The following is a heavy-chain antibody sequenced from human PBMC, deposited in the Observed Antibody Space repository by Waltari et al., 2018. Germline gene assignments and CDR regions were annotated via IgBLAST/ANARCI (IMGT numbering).Heavy chain of an antibody. CDR3: VGWNDPINS. J-gene: IGHJ4*02. CDR1: GSTISRFW. V-gene: IGHV3-7*01. CDR2: IGPDGSDK. Sequence: EAHLAQSGGGLVQPGGYLTLSCAASGSTISRFWMTWIRKAPGQGLQWVAHIGPDGSDKYYVDSVKGRFTISRDNAENSLLLQMSSLRVEDTALYYCVGWNDPINSWGQGTLVAVSS. D-gene: IGHD1-1*01.